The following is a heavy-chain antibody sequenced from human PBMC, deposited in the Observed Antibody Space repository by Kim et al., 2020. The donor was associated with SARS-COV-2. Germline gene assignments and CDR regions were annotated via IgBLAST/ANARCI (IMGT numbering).Heavy chain of an antibody. CDR3: GRAPSRFTYGWGFDC. CDR1: EFTVSSSY. D-gene: IGHD5-18*01. Sequence: GGSLRLSCAASEFTVSSSYMSWVRQAPGKGLEWVSLIHSGGSTYYADSVKGRFTLSRDKSKNTLNLQMNSLKTEDTAVYYCGRAPSRFTYGWGFDCWGQGTLVTVSS. V-gene: IGHV3-66*02. CDR2: IHSGGST. J-gene: IGHJ4*02.